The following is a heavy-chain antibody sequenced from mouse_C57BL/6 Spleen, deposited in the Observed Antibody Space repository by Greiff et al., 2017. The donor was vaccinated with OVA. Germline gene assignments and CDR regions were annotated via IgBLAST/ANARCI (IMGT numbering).Heavy chain of an antibody. CDR2: IDPSDSYP. D-gene: IGHD1-1*01. CDR3: ARGARSSWFAY. CDR1: GSTFTSYW. Sequence: QVQLQQPGAELVKPGASVKLSCKASGSTFTSYWMQWVKQRPGQGLEWIGEIDPSDSYPHSNQKFKGKATLTVDTSSSTAYMQLSSLTSEDSAVYYCARGARSSWFAYWGQGTLVTVSA. V-gene: IGHV1-50*01. J-gene: IGHJ3*01.